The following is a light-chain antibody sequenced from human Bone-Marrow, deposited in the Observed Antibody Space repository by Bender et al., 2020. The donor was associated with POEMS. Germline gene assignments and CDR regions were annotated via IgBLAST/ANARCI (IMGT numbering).Light chain of an antibody. CDR1: SSDIGGSNY. J-gene: IGLJ3*02. Sequence: QSALTQPASVSGSPGQSITISCTGTSSDIGGSNYVSWYQQHPGKAPKLMILDDNNRPSGVSNRFSGSKSGNTASLTISGLQAEDEADYFCISYTSSSTLVFGGGTKLTVL. V-gene: IGLV2-14*03. CDR2: DDN. CDR3: ISYTSSSTLV.